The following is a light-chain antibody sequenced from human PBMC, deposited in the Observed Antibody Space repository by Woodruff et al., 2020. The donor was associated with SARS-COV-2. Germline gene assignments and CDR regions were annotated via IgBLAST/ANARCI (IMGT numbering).Light chain of an antibody. J-gene: IGKJ2*01. CDR3: QQYATSPREYT. CDR1: QSVSSSY. V-gene: IGKV3-20*01. CDR2: GAS. Sequence: SQSVSSSYLAWYQQKPGQAPRLLIYGASSRATGIPDRFSGSGSGTDFTLTISRLESEDFAVYSCQQYATSPREYTFG.